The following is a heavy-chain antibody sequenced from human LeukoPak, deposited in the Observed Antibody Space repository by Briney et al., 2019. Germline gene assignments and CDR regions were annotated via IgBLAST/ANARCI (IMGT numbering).Heavy chain of an antibody. CDR1: GFTFSDYA. J-gene: IGHJ4*02. CDR3: ANRFFSEF. V-gene: IGHV3-23*01. CDR2: IAYTGT. Sequence: GGSLRLSCAASGFTFSDYAMNWVRQAPGKGLEWVSSIAYTGTYYADSVKGRFIVSRDDSKSMPFLQMDSLRAEDPAVYFCANRFFSEFWGQGILVTVSS. D-gene: IGHD3-10*01.